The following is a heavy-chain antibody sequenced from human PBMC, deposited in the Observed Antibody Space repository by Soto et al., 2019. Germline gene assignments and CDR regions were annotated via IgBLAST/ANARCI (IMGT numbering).Heavy chain of an antibody. CDR1: GGSISSYY. CDR2: IYYSGST. J-gene: IGHJ6*03. D-gene: IGHD2-15*01. V-gene: IGHV4-59*01. CDR3: AKSHRRVVAATPGANYYYMDV. Sequence: QVQLQESGPGLVKPSETLSLTCTVSGGSISSYYWSWIRQPPGKGLEWIGYIYYSGSTNYNPSLKSRVTISVETSKNQFSLKLSSVTAADTAVYYCAKSHRRVVAATPGANYYYMDVWGKGTTVTVSS.